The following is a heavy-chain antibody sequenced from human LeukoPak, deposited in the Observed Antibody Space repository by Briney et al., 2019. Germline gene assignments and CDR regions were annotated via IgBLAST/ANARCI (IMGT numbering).Heavy chain of an antibody. J-gene: IGHJ3*02. V-gene: IGHV1-18*01. D-gene: IGHD2-15*01. Sequence: ASVKVSCKASGYTFTSYGISWVRQAPGQGLEWMGWISAYNGNTNYAQKLQGRVTMTTDTSTSTAYMELRSLRSDDTAVYYCARVWELVVATRLQVNPDAFDIWGQGTMVTVSS. CDR2: ISAYNGNT. CDR1: GYTFTSYG. CDR3: ARVWELVVATRLQVNPDAFDI.